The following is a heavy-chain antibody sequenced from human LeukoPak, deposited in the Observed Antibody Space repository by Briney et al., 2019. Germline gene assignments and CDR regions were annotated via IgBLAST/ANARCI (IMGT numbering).Heavy chain of an antibody. CDR3: ARSWYYDSSGYPSGAFDI. CDR1: GFSFGSYS. V-gene: IGHV3-21*01. J-gene: IGHJ3*02. D-gene: IGHD3-22*01. Sequence: GGSLRLSCAASGFSFGSYSMIWVRQAPGKGLEWVSFISSSGSYIYYADSVKGRFTISRDNAKNSLHLQMNSLRVEDTAVYYCARSWYYDSSGYPSGAFDIWGQGTMVTVSS. CDR2: ISSSGSYI.